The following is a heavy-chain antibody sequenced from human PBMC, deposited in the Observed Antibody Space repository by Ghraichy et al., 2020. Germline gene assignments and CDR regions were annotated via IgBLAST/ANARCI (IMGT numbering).Heavy chain of an antibody. J-gene: IGHJ4*02. CDR2: MSATDGSR. CDR3: AIGEYRAGWAH. CDR1: GITFSNYG. V-gene: IGHV3-23*01. Sequence: LSLTCVASGITFSNYGMNWVRQAPGKGLQWVSGMSATDGSRYYADSVKGRFSISRDSSKNTWYLQMNSLRVEDSAIYHCAIGEYRAGWAHWGQGTLVTVSS. D-gene: IGHD2/OR15-2a*01.